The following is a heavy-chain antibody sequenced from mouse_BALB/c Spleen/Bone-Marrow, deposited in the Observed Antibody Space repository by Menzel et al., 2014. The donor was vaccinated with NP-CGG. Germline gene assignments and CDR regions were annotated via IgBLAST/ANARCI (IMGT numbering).Heavy chain of an antibody. CDR2: INPDSRTI. CDR1: GFDFSRYW. CDR3: ARPDYYGYLNY. V-gene: IGHV4-1*02. Sequence: DVQLVESGGGLVQPGGSLKLSCAASGFDFSRYWMSWVRQAPGKGLEWIGEINPDSRTISYSPSLKDKFIISRDNAKNTLCLRLNKVRSEDTALYYCARPDYYGYLNYWGQGTTLTVSS. D-gene: IGHD1-1*01. J-gene: IGHJ2*01.